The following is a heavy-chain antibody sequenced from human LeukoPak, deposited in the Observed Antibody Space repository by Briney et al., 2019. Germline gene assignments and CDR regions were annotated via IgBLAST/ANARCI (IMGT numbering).Heavy chain of an antibody. CDR2: ISGSGGST. CDR1: GFTFSSYA. Sequence: GGSLRLSCAASGFTFSSYAMSWVRQAPGKGLEWVSAISGSGGSTYYADSVKGRFTISRDNSKNTLYLQMNSLRAEDTAVYYCAKDPGPSDYHDSSGYYSSWGQGTLVTVSS. V-gene: IGHV3-23*01. CDR3: AKDPGPSDYHDSSGYYSS. J-gene: IGHJ4*02. D-gene: IGHD3-22*01.